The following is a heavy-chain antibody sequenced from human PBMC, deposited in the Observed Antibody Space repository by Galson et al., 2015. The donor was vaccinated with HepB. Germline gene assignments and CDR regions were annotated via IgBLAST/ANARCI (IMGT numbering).Heavy chain of an antibody. CDR1: GFTFDDYG. D-gene: IGHD2-2*01. J-gene: IGHJ5*02. Sequence: SLRLSCAASGFTFDDYGMSWVRQAPGKGLEWVSGINWNGGSTGYADSVKGRFTISRDNAKNSLYLQMNSLRAEDTALYHCAREYCSSTSCYVFDPWGQGTLVTVSS. V-gene: IGHV3-20*01. CDR2: INWNGGST. CDR3: AREYCSSTSCYVFDP.